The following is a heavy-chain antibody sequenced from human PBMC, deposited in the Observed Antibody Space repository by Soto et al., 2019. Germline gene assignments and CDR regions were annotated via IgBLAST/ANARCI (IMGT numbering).Heavy chain of an antibody. D-gene: IGHD4-17*01. CDR1: GGTFSSYA. CDR3: ARYPAVTTSHYYYGMDV. CDR2: IIPIFGTA. V-gene: IGHV1-69*12. J-gene: IGHJ6*02. Sequence: QVQLVQSGAEVKKPGSSVKVSCKASGGTFSSYAISWVRQAPGQGLEWMGGIIPIFGTANYAQKFQGRVTITADESTSTDYMELSSLRSEDKAVYYCARYPAVTTSHYYYGMDVWGQGTTVTVSS.